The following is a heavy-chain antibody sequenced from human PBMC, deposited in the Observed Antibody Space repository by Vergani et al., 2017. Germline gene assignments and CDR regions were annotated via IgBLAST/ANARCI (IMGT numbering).Heavy chain of an antibody. D-gene: IGHD6-13*01. Sequence: QVQLQESGPGLVKPSQTLSLTCTVSGGSISSGGYYWSWIRQHPGKGLEWIGYIYYSGSTYYNPSLKSRVTISVDTSKNQFSLKLSSVTAADTAVYYCARDGPNGIAAAGRNSPPDYWGQGTLVTVSS. CDR1: GGSISSGGYY. CDR2: IYYSGST. CDR3: ARDGPNGIAAAGRNSPPDY. V-gene: IGHV4-31*03. J-gene: IGHJ4*02.